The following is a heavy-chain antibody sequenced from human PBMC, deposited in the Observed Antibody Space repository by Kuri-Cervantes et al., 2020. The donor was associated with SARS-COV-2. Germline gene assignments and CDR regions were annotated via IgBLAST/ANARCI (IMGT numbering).Heavy chain of an antibody. D-gene: IGHD3-3*01. CDR1: GGSFSGYY. CDR2: INHSGST. Sequence: ESLKISCGVYGGSFSGYYWTWIRQPPGKGLEWIGEINHSGSTNYNPSLKSRVTMSVDTSKNQFTLRLSSVTAADTAAYFCARADYDFWSGYRIDYWGQGTLVTVSS. V-gene: IGHV4-34*01. J-gene: IGHJ4*02. CDR3: ARADYDFWSGYRIDY.